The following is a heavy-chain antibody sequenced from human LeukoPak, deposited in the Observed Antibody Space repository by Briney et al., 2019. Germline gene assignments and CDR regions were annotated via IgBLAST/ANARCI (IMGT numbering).Heavy chain of an antibody. CDR2: IYSGGNT. J-gene: IGHJ4*02. CDR3: ASLWAGNY. CDR1: GFTVSSNY. D-gene: IGHD3-10*01. V-gene: IGHV3-53*01. Sequence: GGSLRLSCAASGFTVSSNYMSWVRQAPPKELEWVSMIYSGGNTYYADYLKGRFTIYRDNSRNTVYLQMNSLRAEDTAVYYCASLWAGNYWGQGTLVTVST.